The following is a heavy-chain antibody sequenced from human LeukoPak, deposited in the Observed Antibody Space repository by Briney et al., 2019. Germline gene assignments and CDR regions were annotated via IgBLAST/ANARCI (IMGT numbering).Heavy chain of an antibody. CDR2: ISYDGSNK. D-gene: IGHD2-15*01. V-gene: IGHV3-30-3*01. Sequence: GGSLRLSCAVSGFTFSSYWMHWVRQAPGKGLEWVAVISYDGSNKYYADSVKGRFTISRDNSKNTLYLQMNSLRAEDTAVYYCARDLGYCSGGSCYNYYYGMDVWGQGTTVTVSS. CDR3: ARDLGYCSGGSCYNYYYGMDV. CDR1: GFTFSSYW. J-gene: IGHJ6*02.